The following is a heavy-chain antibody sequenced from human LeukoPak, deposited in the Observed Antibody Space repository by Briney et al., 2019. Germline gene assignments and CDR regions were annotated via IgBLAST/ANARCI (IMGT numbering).Heavy chain of an antibody. CDR1: GGSISSSNW. CDR3: ARNKREYSSSSGSFDY. D-gene: IGHD6-6*01. Sequence: SETLSLTCAVSGGSISSSNWWSWVRQPPGKGLEWIGEIYHSGSTYYNPSLKSRVTISVDTSKNQFSLKLSSVTAADTAVYYCARNKREYSSSSGSFDYWGQGTLVTVSS. CDR2: IYHSGST. J-gene: IGHJ4*02. V-gene: IGHV4-4*02.